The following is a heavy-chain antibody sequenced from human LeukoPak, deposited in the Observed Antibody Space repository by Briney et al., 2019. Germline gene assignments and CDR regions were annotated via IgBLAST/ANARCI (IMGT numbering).Heavy chain of an antibody. J-gene: IGHJ4*02. V-gene: IGHV3-7*01. CDR3: ARDTSGCLDY. D-gene: IGHD5-12*01. CDR1: GLTFSTYW. CDR2: IKEDGSVK. Sequence: GESLRLSCAPSGLTFSTYWMAWVSQAPGKGMEWEANIKEDGSVKHYAFSVKGPFTISRDNAKNSLYLQMNSLRAEDTAVYYCARDTSGCLDYWGQGTLVTVSS.